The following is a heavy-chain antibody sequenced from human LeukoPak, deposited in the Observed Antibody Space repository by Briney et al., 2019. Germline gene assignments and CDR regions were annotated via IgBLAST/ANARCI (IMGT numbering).Heavy chain of an antibody. V-gene: IGHV4-34*01. CDR3: ARRSGIAVAGAFDY. Sequence: SETLSLTCAVYGGSFSGYYWSWIRQPPGKGLEWIGEINHSGSTNYNPSLKSRVTLSVDTSKNQFSLKLSSVTAEDTAVYYCARRSGIAVAGAFDYWGQGTLVTVSS. D-gene: IGHD6-19*01. J-gene: IGHJ4*02. CDR2: INHSGST. CDR1: GGSFSGYY.